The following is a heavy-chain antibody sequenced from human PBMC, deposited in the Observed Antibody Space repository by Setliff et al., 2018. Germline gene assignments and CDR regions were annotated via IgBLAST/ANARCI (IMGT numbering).Heavy chain of an antibody. CDR3: ARNRPYSSGWLTGYYFDY. CDR2: IYWDDDK. CDR1: GFSLSTDGVS. V-gene: IGHV2-5*02. D-gene: IGHD6-19*01. Sequence: GSGPTLVNPTQTLTLTCTFSGFSLSTDGVSVGWIRQPPGKALEWLALIYWDDDKRYSPSLKSRLTITKDTSKNQVVLTMTNMDPVDTATYYCARNRPYSSGWLTGYYFDYWGQGTLVTVSS. J-gene: IGHJ4*02.